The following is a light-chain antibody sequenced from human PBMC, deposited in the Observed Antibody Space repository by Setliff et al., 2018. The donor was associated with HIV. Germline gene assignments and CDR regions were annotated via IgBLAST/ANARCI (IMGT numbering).Light chain of an antibody. V-gene: IGLV2-14*03. CDR3: SSYTTSSTYV. Sequence: QSALIQPASVSGSPGQSITICCTGTSSDVGHYNYVSWYQQHPGKAPKFMIYDFSNRPSGISNRFSGSKSGNTASLTISGLQAEDDADYYCSSYTTSSTYVFGTGTQLTGL. CDR1: SSDVGHYNY. CDR2: DFS. J-gene: IGLJ1*01.